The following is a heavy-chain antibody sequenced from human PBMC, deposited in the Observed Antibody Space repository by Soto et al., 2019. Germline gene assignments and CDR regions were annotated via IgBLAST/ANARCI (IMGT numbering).Heavy chain of an antibody. Sequence: QVQLVQSETEVKKPGSAVRVSCKASGGTFNTYAMNWVRQAPGQGLEWMGGILPMFDRPRYAQKFQGRVTITVDEPTPTASMELRSLRSYDTAVYYCTRSIGSGGVIGGFDYWGQGTLVTVSS. V-gene: IGHV1-69*01. CDR1: GGTFNTYA. CDR3: TRSIGSGGVIGGFDY. CDR2: ILPMFDRP. J-gene: IGHJ4*02. D-gene: IGHD3-16*02.